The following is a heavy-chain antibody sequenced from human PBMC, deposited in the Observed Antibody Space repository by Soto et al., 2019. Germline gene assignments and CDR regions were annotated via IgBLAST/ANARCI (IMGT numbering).Heavy chain of an antibody. CDR2: IYYSGST. CDR1: GGSISSGDYY. J-gene: IGHJ4*02. D-gene: IGHD6-6*01. V-gene: IGHV4-30-4*01. Sequence: QVQLQESGPGLVKPSQTLSLTCTVSGGSISSGDYYWSWIRQPPGKGLVWIGYIYYSGSTYYNPSLKSRVTISVDTSKNQFSPKLSSVTAADTAVYYCARVWPSSSQPLGSDYWGQGTLVTVSS. CDR3: ARVWPSSSQPLGSDY.